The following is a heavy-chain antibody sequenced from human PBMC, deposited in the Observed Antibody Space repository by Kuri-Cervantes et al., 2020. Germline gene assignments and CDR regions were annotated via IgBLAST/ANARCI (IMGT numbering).Heavy chain of an antibody. Sequence: GASLKISCAASRFTFSSYWMSWVRQAPGKGQEWVANIKEDGSEMFHVDSVKGRSTISRDNAKTSLFLQMNTLRDEDTAVYYCATDKNKFEYWGQGTLVTVSS. CDR3: ATDKNKFEY. CDR2: IKEDGSEM. D-gene: IGHD1/OR15-1a*01. CDR1: RFTFSSYW. V-gene: IGHV3-7*01. J-gene: IGHJ4*02.